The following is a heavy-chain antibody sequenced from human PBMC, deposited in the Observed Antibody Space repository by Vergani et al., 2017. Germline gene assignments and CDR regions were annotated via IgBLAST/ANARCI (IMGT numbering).Heavy chain of an antibody. CDR3: SRALDY. V-gene: IGHV3-7*03. CDR2: INEDGSVK. J-gene: IGHJ4*02. Sequence: EVQLVESGGGLVKPGGSLRLSCAASGFTFSSYSMNWVRQAPGKGLEWVANINEDGSVKYYVDSVKGRFTISRDNAKNSVYLQMSSLRVEDTAVYYCSRALDYWGQGTRVTVSS. CDR1: GFTFSSYS.